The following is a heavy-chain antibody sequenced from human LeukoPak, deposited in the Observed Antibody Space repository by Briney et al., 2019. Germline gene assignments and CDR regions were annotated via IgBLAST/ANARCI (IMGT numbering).Heavy chain of an antibody. J-gene: IGHJ4*02. Sequence: SETLSLTCTVSGDSITSYYWNWIRQPPGKGLEWIGYVYYRGATNYNPSLKTRVTTSIDTSKKQFSLKLSSVTAADTAVYFCAGVFSGRRPFELWGKGALVTVSS. CDR1: GDSITSYY. D-gene: IGHD3-10*01. CDR3: AGVFSGRRPFEL. V-gene: IGHV4-59*01. CDR2: VYYRGAT.